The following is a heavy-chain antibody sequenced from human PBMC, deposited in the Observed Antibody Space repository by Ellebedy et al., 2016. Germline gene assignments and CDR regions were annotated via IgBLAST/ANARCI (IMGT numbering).Heavy chain of an antibody. Sequence: ASVKVSCXASGYTFTSYGISWVRQAPGQGLEWMGWISAYNGNTNYAQKLQGRVTMTTDTSTSTAYMELRSLRSDDTAVYYCASYGRTVTTFSQYYYYYYMDVWGKGTTVTVSS. J-gene: IGHJ6*03. D-gene: IGHD4-11*01. CDR2: ISAYNGNT. CDR3: ASYGRTVTTFSQYYYYYYMDV. V-gene: IGHV1-18*01. CDR1: GYTFTSYG.